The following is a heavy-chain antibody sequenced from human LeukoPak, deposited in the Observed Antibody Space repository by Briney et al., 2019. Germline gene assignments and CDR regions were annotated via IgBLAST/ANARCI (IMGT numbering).Heavy chain of an antibody. CDR2: ISGSGGST. D-gene: IGHD3-22*01. CDR3: ANDGAYYDSSTDAFDI. Sequence: GGSLRLSCEASGFTFSTYEMNWVRQAPGKGLEWVSAISGSGGSTYYADSVKGRFIISRDNSKNTLYLQMNSLRAEDTAVYYCANDGAYYDSSTDAFDIWGQGTMVTVSS. CDR1: GFTFSTYE. J-gene: IGHJ3*02. V-gene: IGHV3-23*01.